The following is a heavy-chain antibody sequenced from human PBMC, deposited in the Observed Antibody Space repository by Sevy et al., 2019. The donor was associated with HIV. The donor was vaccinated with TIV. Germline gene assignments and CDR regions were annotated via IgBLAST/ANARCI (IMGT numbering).Heavy chain of an antibody. CDR3: AKVLNPAMESMIEVIFRTIKGFDV. CDR1: GFTFNTHA. V-gene: IGHV3-23*01. D-gene: IGHD3-22*01. Sequence: GGSLRLSCAASGFTFNTHAMNWVRQAPGKGLEWVSVISGTGSSTYYADSVKGRFTISRDNSKNTLYLEMTSMRDDDTSVYYSAKVLNPAMESMIEVIFRTIKGFDVWGQGTMVTVSS. CDR2: ISGTGSST. J-gene: IGHJ3*01.